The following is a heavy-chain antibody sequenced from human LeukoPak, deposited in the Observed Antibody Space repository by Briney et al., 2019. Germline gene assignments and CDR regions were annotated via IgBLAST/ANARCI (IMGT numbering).Heavy chain of an antibody. D-gene: IGHD1-26*01. J-gene: IGHJ4*01. CDR3: ASPSKWELSDLGC. CDR2: IYHTGTT. CDR1: GGSISSNTYY. V-gene: IGHV4-39*01. Sequence: PSETLSLTCTVSGGSISSNTYYWAWVRQPPGTGREWLGSIYHTGTTYYNPSLKSRVTISVDTSSNRFSLQLRSVTAADTATYYCASPSKWELSDLGCWGRGTPVTVSS.